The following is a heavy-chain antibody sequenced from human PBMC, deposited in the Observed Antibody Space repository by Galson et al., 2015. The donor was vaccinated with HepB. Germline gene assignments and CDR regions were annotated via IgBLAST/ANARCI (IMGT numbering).Heavy chain of an antibody. CDR2: IDPSDSYT. D-gene: IGHD3-10*01. J-gene: IGHJ3*02. CDR3: ARHRSDYYGSGSFSWAFDI. V-gene: IGHV5-10-1*01. CDR1: GYSFTSYW. Sequence: QSGAEVTKPGESLRISCKGSGYSFTSYWISWVRQMPGKGLEWMGRIDPSDSYTNYSPSFQGHVTISADKSISTAYLQWSSLKASDTAMYYCARHRSDYYGSGSFSWAFDIWGQGTMVTVSS.